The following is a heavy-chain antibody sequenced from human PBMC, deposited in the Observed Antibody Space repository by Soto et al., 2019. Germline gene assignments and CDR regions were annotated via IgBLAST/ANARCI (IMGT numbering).Heavy chain of an antibody. CDR1: GFTFSSYG. CDR2: IWYDGSNK. D-gene: IGHD6-6*01. J-gene: IGHJ6*02. V-gene: IGHV3-33*01. CDR3: ARDGLGSSSPYYYGMDV. Sequence: GGSLRLSCAASGFTFSSYGMHWVRQAPGKGLEWVAVIWYDGSNKYYADSVKGRFTISRDNSKNTLYLQMNSLRAEDTAVYYCARDGLGSSSPYYYGMDVWGQGTTVTVSS.